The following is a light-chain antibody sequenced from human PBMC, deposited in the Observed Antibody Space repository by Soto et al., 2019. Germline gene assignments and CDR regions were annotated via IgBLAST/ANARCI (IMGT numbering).Light chain of an antibody. CDR3: QQYNSYCT. Sequence: DIQMTQSPSTLSASVGDRVTITCRASQSISSWLAWYQQKPGKAPKRLIYKASSLESGVPSRFSGSGSGTDFTLTISSLQPDDFATYYCQQYNSYCTFGQGTKVEIK. J-gene: IGKJ1*01. V-gene: IGKV1-5*03. CDR1: QSISSW. CDR2: KAS.